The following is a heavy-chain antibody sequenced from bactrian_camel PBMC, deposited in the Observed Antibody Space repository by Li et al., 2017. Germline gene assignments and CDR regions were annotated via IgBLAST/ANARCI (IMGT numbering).Heavy chain of an antibody. D-gene: IGHD1*01. Sequence: VQLVESGGGSVQAGGSLRLSCVASGHKYSGSCIGWFRQAPGQEREGVAKIYTGGGRTWYSDSVKGRFTISQDNAKNTVYLQMNSLKPEDTAMYYCAADRGARCLAKVYGYNYRGQGTQVTVS. CDR2: IYTGGGRT. CDR3: AADRGARCLAKVYGYNY. J-gene: IGHJ4*01. CDR1: GHKYSGSC. V-gene: IGHV3S40*01.